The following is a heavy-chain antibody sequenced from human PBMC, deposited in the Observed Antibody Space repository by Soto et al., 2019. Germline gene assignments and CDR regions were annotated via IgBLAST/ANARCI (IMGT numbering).Heavy chain of an antibody. V-gene: IGHV4-34*01. Sequence: PSETLSLTCAVYGGSFSGYYWSWIRQPPGKGLEWIGEINHSGSTNYNPSLKSRVTISVDTSKNQFSLKLSSVTAADTAVYYCARGGRTTIFGVVIYYYGMDVWGQGTTVTVS. J-gene: IGHJ6*02. CDR3: ARGGRTTIFGVVIYYYGMDV. CDR1: GGSFSGYY. D-gene: IGHD3-3*01. CDR2: INHSGST.